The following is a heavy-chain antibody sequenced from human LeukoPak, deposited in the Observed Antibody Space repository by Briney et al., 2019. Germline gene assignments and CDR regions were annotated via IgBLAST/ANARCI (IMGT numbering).Heavy chain of an antibody. V-gene: IGHV3-23*01. D-gene: IGHD3-22*01. CDR1: GFTFSSYA. CDR2: ISGSGGST. J-gene: IGHJ4*02. CDR3: AKDLTYYYDSSGYSNLIFDY. Sequence: GGSLRLSYTASGFTFSSYAMSWVRQAPGKGLEWVSAISGSGGSTYYADSVKGRFTISRDNSKNTLYLQMNSLRAEDTAVYYCAKDLTYYYDSSGYSNLIFDYWGQGTLVTVSS.